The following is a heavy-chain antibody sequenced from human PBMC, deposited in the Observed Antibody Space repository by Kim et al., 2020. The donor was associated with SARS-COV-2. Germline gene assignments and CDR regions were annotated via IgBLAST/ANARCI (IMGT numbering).Heavy chain of an antibody. D-gene: IGHD4-17*01. CDR3: ARADDYGGNYYFDY. Sequence: NPSLKSRVTISVDTAKNQFSLKLSSVTAADTAVYYCARADDYGGNYYFDYWGQGTLVTVSS. V-gene: IGHV4-34*01. J-gene: IGHJ4*02.